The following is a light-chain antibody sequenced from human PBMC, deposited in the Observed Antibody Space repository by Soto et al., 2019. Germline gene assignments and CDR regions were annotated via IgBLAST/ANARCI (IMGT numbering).Light chain of an antibody. CDR3: SSYTSGSTRV. CDR2: EVR. Sequence: QSALTQPASVSGSPGQSITISCTGTSSDVGGYNYVSWYQQHPGKDPKLMIYEVRNRPSGVSTRFSGSKSGNTASLTISGLQAEDEADYYCSSYTSGSTRVFGGGTKLTVL. J-gene: IGLJ2*01. CDR1: SSDVGGYNY. V-gene: IGLV2-14*01.